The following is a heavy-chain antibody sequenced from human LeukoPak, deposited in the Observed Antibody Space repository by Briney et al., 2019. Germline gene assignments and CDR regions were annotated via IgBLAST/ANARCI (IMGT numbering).Heavy chain of an antibody. D-gene: IGHD7-27*01. CDR2: IYYSGST. CDR1: GGSISSGSYY. V-gene: IGHV4-61*10. Sequence: SQTLSLTCTVSGGSISSGSYYWSWIRQPAGKGLEWIGYIYYSGSTNYNPSLKSRVTISVDTSKNQFSLKLSSVTAADTAVYYCARSPPNWGKFDYWGQGTLVTVSS. J-gene: IGHJ4*02. CDR3: ARSPPNWGKFDY.